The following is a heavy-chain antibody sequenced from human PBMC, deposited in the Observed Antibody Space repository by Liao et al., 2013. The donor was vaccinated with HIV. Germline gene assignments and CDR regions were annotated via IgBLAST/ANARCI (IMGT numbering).Heavy chain of an antibody. CDR2: IYTSGST. D-gene: IGHD5-18*01. CDR3: ARESGGYSGWSAGFDY. V-gene: IGHV4-61*02. CDR1: GDLIRRDNYY. Sequence: QVRLQESGPGLVKPSQTLSLTCTVSGDLIRRDNYYWTWIRQPAGKGLEWIGRIYTSGSTNYNPSLKSRVTISVDTSKNQFSLKLSSVTAADTAVYYCARESGGYSGWSAGFDYWGQGTLVTVSS. J-gene: IGHJ4*02.